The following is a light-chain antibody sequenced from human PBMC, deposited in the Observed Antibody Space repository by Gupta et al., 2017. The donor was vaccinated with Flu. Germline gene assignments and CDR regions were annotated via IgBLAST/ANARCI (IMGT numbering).Light chain of an antibody. CDR2: EVS. CDR3: SSSTTSGTWV. CDR1: RSDVWNYTL. V-gene: IGLV2-14*02. J-gene: IGLJ3*02. Sequence: TRSDVWNYTLVSRYPQHPANAPKLITYEVSNRPAGVSTRFSGSKSCDTASRPISGLQAEDEADYYCSSSTTSGTWVFGGGTKLTVL.